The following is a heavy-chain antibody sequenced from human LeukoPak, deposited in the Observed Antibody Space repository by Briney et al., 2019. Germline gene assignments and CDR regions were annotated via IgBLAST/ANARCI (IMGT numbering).Heavy chain of an antibody. Sequence: GGSLRLSCAASGFTFSDYSMNWVRQAPGKGLEWVSSISSSGSYMFYADSVEGRFTISRDNAKDSLSLQMNSLRTEDTAVYYCARTDGPPGDGYNFSPGGQGTLVSVTS. J-gene: IGHJ5*02. V-gene: IGHV3-21*01. CDR3: ARTDGPPGDGYNFSP. CDR1: GFTFSDYS. D-gene: IGHD5-24*01. CDR2: ISSSGSYM.